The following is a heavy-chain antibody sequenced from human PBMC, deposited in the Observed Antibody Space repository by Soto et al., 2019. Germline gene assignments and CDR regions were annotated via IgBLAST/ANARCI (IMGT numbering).Heavy chain of an antibody. CDR1: GGSFSGYY. CDR2: INHSGST. Sequence: SETLSLTCAVYGGSFSGYYWSWIRQPPGKGLEWIGEINHSGSTNYNPSLKSRVTISVDTSKNQFSLKLSSVTAADTAVYYCARGGRRNPYGSGRYYNGWFDPWGQGTLVT. V-gene: IGHV4-34*01. CDR3: ARGGRRNPYGSGRYYNGWFDP. D-gene: IGHD3-10*01. J-gene: IGHJ5*02.